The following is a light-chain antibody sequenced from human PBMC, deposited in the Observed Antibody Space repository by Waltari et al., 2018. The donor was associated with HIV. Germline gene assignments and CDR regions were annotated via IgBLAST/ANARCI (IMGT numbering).Light chain of an antibody. CDR3: QQSGSSPT. CDR1: QGVATND. CDR2: GAS. J-gene: IGKJ4*01. V-gene: IGKV3-20*01. Sequence: EVVLTQAPVTLSLSPGDGATLYCRTSQGVATNDLAWYQQKPGQAPRLLIYGASSRATGVPDRFTGSRSGTDFTLTISRLEPEDFAVYYCQQSGSSPTFGGGTKIEIK.